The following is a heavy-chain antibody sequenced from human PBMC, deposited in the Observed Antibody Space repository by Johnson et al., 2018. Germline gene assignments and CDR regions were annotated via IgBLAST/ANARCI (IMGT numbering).Heavy chain of an antibody. CDR1: GFTFSSYW. V-gene: IGHV3-7*01. CDR3: KTKGTVVNREGHY. Sequence: VQLVESGGGLVQXGGSLRLSCAASGFTFSSYWMTWVRQAPGKGLEWVANIHQDGGAKFFVDSVKGRFTISRDNTKNSLYLQMDKVRVEDAALYFCKTKGTVVNREGHYWGPGTLVTVSS. J-gene: IGHJ4*02. D-gene: IGHD4-23*01. CDR2: IHQDGGAK.